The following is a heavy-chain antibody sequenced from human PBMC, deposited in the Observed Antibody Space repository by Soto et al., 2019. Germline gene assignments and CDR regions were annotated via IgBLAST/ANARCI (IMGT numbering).Heavy chain of an antibody. Sequence: SETLSLTCAVYGGSFSGYYWSWIRQPPGKGLEWIGEINHSGSTNYNPSLKSRVTISVDTSKNQFSLKLSSVTAADTAVYYCARAYDSSGAFDYWGQGTLVTVSS. V-gene: IGHV4-34*01. CDR2: INHSGST. D-gene: IGHD3-22*01. J-gene: IGHJ4*02. CDR1: GGSFSGYY. CDR3: ARAYDSSGAFDY.